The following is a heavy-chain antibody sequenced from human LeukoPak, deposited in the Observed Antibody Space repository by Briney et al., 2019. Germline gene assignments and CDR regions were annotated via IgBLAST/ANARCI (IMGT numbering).Heavy chain of an antibody. V-gene: IGHV1-46*01. Sequence: GASVKVSCKASGYTVTSYYMHWVRQAPGQGLEWMAILNPSGGSSNYAQKFQGRATLTRATSTGTVYMELSSLRSDDTAVYYCARRLAHGLDNWFDPWGQGTLVTVSS. CDR2: LNPSGGSS. D-gene: IGHD4-17*01. J-gene: IGHJ5*02. CDR3: ARRLAHGLDNWFDP. CDR1: GYTVTSYY.